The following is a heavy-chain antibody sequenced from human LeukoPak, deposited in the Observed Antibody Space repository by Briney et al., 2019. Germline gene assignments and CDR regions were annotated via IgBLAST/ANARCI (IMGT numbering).Heavy chain of an antibody. V-gene: IGHV1-8*01. CDR1: GYTFTSYD. CDR2: MNPNSGNT. CDR3: ARGGGNSAEFYYHYYGMDV. Sequence: GASVKVSCKASGYTFTSYDINWVRQATGQGLEWMGWMNPNSGNTGYAQKFQGRVTMTRNTSISTAYMELSSLRSEDTAVYYCARGGGNSAEFYYHYYGMDVWGQGTTVTVSS. J-gene: IGHJ6*02. D-gene: IGHD5-12*01.